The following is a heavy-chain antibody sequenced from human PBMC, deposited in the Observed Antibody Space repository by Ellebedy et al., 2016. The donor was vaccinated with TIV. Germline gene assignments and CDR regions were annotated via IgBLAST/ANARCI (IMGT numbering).Heavy chain of an antibody. CDR1: GFSFRSYW. J-gene: IGHJ5*02. Sequence: GESLKISCAASGFSFRSYWMSWVRQAPGKGLEWVANIYQDGSKRFYVDSVKGRFTISRDNVNNLLFLQMNSLRAEDTAMYYCARRGSYGDYAVQINNWFDRWGQGTLVTVSS. V-gene: IGHV3-7*01. CDR3: ARRGSYGDYAVQINNWFDR. D-gene: IGHD4-17*01. CDR2: IYQDGSKR.